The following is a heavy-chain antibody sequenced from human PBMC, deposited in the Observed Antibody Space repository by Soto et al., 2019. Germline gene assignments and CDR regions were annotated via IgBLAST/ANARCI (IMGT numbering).Heavy chain of an antibody. V-gene: IGHV3-7*01. Sequence: PGGSLRLSCAVPGFTFRSYWLSWVRQATGKGLEWVANIKDDGRDKYYVDSGKGRFTISRDNAKNSLYLQMNSLKAEETAVYYCERYRGSGFDCSWGQGTLVTVTS. D-gene: IGHD2-21*01. J-gene: IGHJ5*02. CDR1: GFTFRSYW. CDR2: IKDDGRDK. CDR3: ERYRGSGFDCS.